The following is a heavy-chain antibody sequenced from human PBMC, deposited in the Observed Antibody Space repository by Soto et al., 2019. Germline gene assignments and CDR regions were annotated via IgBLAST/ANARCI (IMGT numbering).Heavy chain of an antibody. CDR1: GFTFSNYG. Sequence: GGSLRLSCAASGFTFSNYGIHWVRQAPGKGLEWVAVISHDGSNKYYADSVKGRFTISRDNSKNTLYLQMNSLRAEDTAEYYCAKDAVGAITPQFDYWGQGTQVTVSS. D-gene: IGHD1-26*01. J-gene: IGHJ4*02. CDR3: AKDAVGAITPQFDY. CDR2: ISHDGSNK. V-gene: IGHV3-30*18.